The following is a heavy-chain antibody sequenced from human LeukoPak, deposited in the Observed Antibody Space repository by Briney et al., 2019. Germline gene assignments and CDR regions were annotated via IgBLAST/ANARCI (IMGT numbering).Heavy chain of an antibody. Sequence: GGSLRLSCAASGFTFSSYDMHWVRQAPGKGLEWVSAIGTAGDTYYPGSVKGRFTISRENAKNSLYLQMNSLRAGDTAVYYCARGYYDAAAFDIWGQGTMVTVSS. CDR3: ARGYYDAAAFDI. CDR2: IGTAGDT. J-gene: IGHJ3*02. V-gene: IGHV3-13*01. CDR1: GFTFSSYD. D-gene: IGHD3-22*01.